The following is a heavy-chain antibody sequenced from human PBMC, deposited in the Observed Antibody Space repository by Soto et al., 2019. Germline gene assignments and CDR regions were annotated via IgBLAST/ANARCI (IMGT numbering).Heavy chain of an antibody. J-gene: IGHJ4*02. D-gene: IGHD3-3*01. CDR3: AKDKDFWSGYKDY. V-gene: IGHV3-9*01. CDR2: ISWNSGSI. Sequence: EVQLVESRGGLVQPGRSLRLSCAASGFTFDDYAMHWVRQAPGKGLEWVSGISWNSGSIGYADSVKGRFTISRDNAKNSLYLQMNSLRAEDTALYYCAKDKDFWSGYKDYWGQGTLVTVSS. CDR1: GFTFDDYA.